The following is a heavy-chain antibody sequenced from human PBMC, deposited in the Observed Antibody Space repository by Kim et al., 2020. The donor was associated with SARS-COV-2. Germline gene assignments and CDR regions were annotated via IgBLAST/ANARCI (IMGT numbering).Heavy chain of an antibody. V-gene: IGHV6-1*01. D-gene: IGHD3-10*01. CDR1: GDSVSSKSAA. CDR2: TYFRSKWYF. CDR3: ARGYYGSGSSYKDVLDY. J-gene: IGHJ4*02. Sequence: SQTLSLTCAISGDSVSSKSAAWNWIRQSPSRGLEWLGRTYFRSKWYFDYVVSVRSRISVNPDTSKNQFSLQLNSLTPEDTAMYFCARGYYGSGSSYKDVLDYWGQGTLVTVSS.